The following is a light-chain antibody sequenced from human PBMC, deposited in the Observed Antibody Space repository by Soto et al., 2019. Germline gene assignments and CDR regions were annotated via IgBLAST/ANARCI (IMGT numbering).Light chain of an antibody. J-gene: IGKJ5*01. CDR2: GAS. V-gene: IGKV3-20*01. CDR3: QQYGSSIT. Sequence: EIVLTQSAATLSLSPGERATLSCRASQSVSSSYLAWYQQKPGQAPRLLIYGASSRATGIPDRFSGSGSGTDFTLTINRLEPEDFAVYYCQQYGSSITFGQGTRL. CDR1: QSVSSSY.